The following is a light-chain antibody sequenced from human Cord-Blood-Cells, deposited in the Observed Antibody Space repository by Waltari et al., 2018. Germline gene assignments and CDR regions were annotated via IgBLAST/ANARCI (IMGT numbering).Light chain of an antibody. Sequence: QSALTQPASVSGSPGQSITISCTGTSSAVGGYNYVSWYQQHPGKAPKLMVYDVSTRPSGVFNRFSGSKSGNTASLTISGLQAEDEADYYCSSYTISITLYVFGTGTKVTVL. CDR3: SSYTISITLYV. CDR1: SSAVGGYNY. V-gene: IGLV2-14*01. J-gene: IGLJ1*01. CDR2: DVS.